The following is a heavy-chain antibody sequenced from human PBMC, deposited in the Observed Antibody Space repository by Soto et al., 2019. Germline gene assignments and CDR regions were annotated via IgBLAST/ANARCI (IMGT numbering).Heavy chain of an antibody. CDR1: GYTFTSYA. Sequence: QVQLVQSGAEVKKPGASVKVSCKASGYTFTSYAMHWVRQAPGQRLEWMGWINAGNGKTEYSEKFQGRVTITRDTSASTAYMELSSLGSEDTAVYYCARNTLRFDYWGQGTLGTVSS. CDR2: INAGNGKT. V-gene: IGHV1-3*01. CDR3: ARNTLRFDY. J-gene: IGHJ4*02. D-gene: IGHD4-17*01.